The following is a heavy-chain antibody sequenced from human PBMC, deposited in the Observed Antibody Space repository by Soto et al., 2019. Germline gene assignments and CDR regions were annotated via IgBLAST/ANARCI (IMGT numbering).Heavy chain of an antibody. V-gene: IGHV3-7*01. Sequence: VQLVESGGGLVQPGDSLRLSCAASGFTFSSLWMGWVRQAPGEGLEWVANVSPDGNTRFYVDSVKGRFSISRDNAKNSFYRQIDSLRAEDTAVYYCVRGGAELDYWGQGTLVTVSS. D-gene: IGHD1-1*01. J-gene: IGHJ4*02. CDR2: VSPDGNTR. CDR1: GFTFSSLW. CDR3: VRGGAELDY.